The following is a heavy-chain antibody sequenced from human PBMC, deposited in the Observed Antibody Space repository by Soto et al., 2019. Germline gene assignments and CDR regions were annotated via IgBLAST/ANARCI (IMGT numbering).Heavy chain of an antibody. CDR3: ARDQGAYAEYFQH. CDR2: IWYDGSNK. Sequence: QVQLVESGRGVVQPGRSLRLSCAASGFTFSSYGMHWVRQAPGKGLEWVALIWYDGSNKYYADSVKGRFTISRDNSKNTLYLQMNSLRAEDTAVYYCARDQGAYAEYFQHWGQGTLVTVSS. V-gene: IGHV3-33*01. CDR1: GFTFSSYG. D-gene: IGHD1-26*01. J-gene: IGHJ1*01.